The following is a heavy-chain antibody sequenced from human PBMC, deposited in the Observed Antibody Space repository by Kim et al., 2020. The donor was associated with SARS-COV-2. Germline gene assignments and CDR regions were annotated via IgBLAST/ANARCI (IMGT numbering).Heavy chain of an antibody. CDR1: GFTFRNSA. D-gene: IGHD2-21*02. V-gene: IGHV3-23*01. CDR2: IFGSGSGT. CDR3: ARHLHVPTVTFYWYFDL. Sequence: GGSLRLSCAASGFTFRNSAMSWVRQAPGKGLEWVAGIFGSGSGTYYGDPVKGRFSISRDNSQSTLCLQMDNPRAEDTAVYYCARHLHVPTVTFYWYFDLWGRGTLVTVSS. J-gene: IGHJ2*01.